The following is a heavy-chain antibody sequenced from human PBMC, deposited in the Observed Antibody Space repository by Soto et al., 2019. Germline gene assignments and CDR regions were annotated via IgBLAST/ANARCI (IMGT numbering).Heavy chain of an antibody. Sequence: EVQLVESGGGLVQPGGSLRLSCAASGFIVSTSYMSWFRQAPGKGLEWVSIIYNDGSTYYADYVKGRFTVSRDDSKNTLYLEILSLRAEDTAVYYCARDSYTRYWGQGTLVTVSS. CDR1: GFIVSTSY. V-gene: IGHV3-66*01. CDR3: ARDSYTRY. J-gene: IGHJ4*02. D-gene: IGHD4-4*01. CDR2: IYNDGST.